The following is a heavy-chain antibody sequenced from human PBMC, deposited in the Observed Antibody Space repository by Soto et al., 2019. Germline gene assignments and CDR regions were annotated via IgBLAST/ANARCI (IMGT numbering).Heavy chain of an antibody. CDR2: IVVGSGNT. Sequence: SVKVSCKASGFTFTSSAVQWVRQSRGQRLEWIGWIVVGSGNTNYAQKFQERVTITRDMSTSTAYMELSSLRSEDTAVYYCAVSYYYDSSGYQCDYWGQGTLVTVSS. CDR1: GFTFTSSA. V-gene: IGHV1-58*01. D-gene: IGHD3-22*01. CDR3: AVSYYYDSSGYQCDY. J-gene: IGHJ4*02.